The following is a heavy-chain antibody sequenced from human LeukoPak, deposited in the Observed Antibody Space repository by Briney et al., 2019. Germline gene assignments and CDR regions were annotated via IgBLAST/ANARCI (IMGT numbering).Heavy chain of an antibody. V-gene: IGHV3-23*01. CDR2: ISGSGGST. CDR3: AKDKYSSSWYHPLFDY. J-gene: IGHJ4*02. Sequence: AGGSLRLSCAASGFTFSSYAMSWVRQAPGKGLEWVSAISGSGGSTYYADSVKGRFTISRDNSKNTLYLQMNSLRAEDTAVYYCAKDKYSSSWYHPLFDYWGQGTLVTVSS. CDR1: GFTFSSYA. D-gene: IGHD6-13*01.